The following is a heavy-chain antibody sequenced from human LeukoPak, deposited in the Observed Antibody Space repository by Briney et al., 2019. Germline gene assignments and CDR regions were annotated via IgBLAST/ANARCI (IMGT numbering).Heavy chain of an antibody. D-gene: IGHD4-23*01. Sequence: GGSLRLSCAASGFTFSGHWMSWVRQAPGKGLEWVANINQGGSDKYYVDSVKGRFTISRDNANNLLYLQMNSLRGEDTAVYYCAKDVRGGYGGDYFDDWGQGTLVTVSS. J-gene: IGHJ4*02. V-gene: IGHV3-7*01. CDR1: GFTFSGHW. CDR3: AKDVRGGYGGDYFDD. CDR2: INQGGSDK.